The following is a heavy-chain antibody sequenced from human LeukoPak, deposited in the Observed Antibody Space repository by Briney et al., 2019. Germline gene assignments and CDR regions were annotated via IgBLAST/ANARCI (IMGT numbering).Heavy chain of an antibody. D-gene: IGHD1-26*01. CDR1: GFTFSTYW. CDR3: ARDIPRGSTHLDY. V-gene: IGHV3-7*01. CDR2: IKQDGSAK. Sequence: GGSLRLSCAASGFTFSTYWMSWARQAPGKGLEWVANIKQDGSAKYYVDSVKGRFTISRDNAKNSLYLQMNILRVEDTAVYYCARDIPRGSTHLDYWGQGTLVTVSA. J-gene: IGHJ4*02.